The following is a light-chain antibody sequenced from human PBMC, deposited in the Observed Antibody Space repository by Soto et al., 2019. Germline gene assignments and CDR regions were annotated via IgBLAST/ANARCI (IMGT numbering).Light chain of an antibody. CDR3: QTWETHVI. CDR2: INSEGSH. CDR1: SGHSTYA. Sequence: PVLTQSPSASASLGASVKLTCTLSSGHSTYAIAWHQQQPEKGPRYLMEINSEGSHNKGDGIPDRFSGSSSGTERYLTISSLQSEDEADYYCQTWETHVIFGGGTKLTVL. V-gene: IGLV4-69*01. J-gene: IGLJ2*01.